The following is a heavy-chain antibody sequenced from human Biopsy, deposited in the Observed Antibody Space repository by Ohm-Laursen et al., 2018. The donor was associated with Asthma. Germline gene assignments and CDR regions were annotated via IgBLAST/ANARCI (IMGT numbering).Heavy chain of an antibody. CDR2: INVGKGNT. Sequence: ASVKASCKASGYTFINYAIHWVRQAPGQRIEWMGWINVGKGNTKYSQKFQGRVTISRDTSASTAYMDLSRLRSEDTAVYYCARTYYDFLTGQVNDAFAMWGQGTMVTVSS. CDR3: ARTYYDFLTGQVNDAFAM. V-gene: IGHV1-3*01. J-gene: IGHJ3*02. CDR1: GYTFINYA. D-gene: IGHD3-9*01.